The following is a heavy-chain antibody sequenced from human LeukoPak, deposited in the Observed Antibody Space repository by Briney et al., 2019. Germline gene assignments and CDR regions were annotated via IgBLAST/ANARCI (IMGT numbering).Heavy chain of an antibody. Sequence: SETLSLTCTVSGYSINSGYYWVWIRQPPGKGLEWIGSIYRTGSTNYNPSLKSRVTISLDTSKNQFSLKLSSVTAADTAVYYCARDLFWIAAANTNNNAFDIWGQGTMVTVSS. CDR3: ARDLFWIAAANTNNNAFDI. CDR1: GYSINSGYY. J-gene: IGHJ3*02. CDR2: IYRTGST. D-gene: IGHD6-13*01. V-gene: IGHV4-38-2*02.